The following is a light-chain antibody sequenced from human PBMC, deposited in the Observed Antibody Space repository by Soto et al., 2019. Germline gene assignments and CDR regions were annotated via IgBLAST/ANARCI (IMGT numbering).Light chain of an antibody. CDR3: QQYDNIPPLT. Sequence: DIQMTQSPSSLSASVGDRVTITCQASQDISNYLNWYRQKPGKAPKLLISAASNLEAGVPSRFSGSGSGTYFSFTISSLQPEDIATYYCQQYDNIPPLTFGGGTKVEIK. J-gene: IGKJ4*01. CDR1: QDISNY. V-gene: IGKV1-33*01. CDR2: AAS.